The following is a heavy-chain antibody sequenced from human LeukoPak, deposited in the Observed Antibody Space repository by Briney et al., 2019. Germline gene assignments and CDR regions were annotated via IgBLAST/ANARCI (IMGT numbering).Heavy chain of an antibody. CDR2: INPNSGGT. CDR3: AREAGYSYGYRRWDY. Sequence: ASVKVSCKASGYTFTGYYMHWVRQAPGQGLEWMGWINPNSGGTNYAQKFQGRVTMTRDTSISTAYMELSRLRSDDTAVYYCAREAGYSYGYRRWDYWGQGTLVTVSS. J-gene: IGHJ4*02. CDR1: GYTFTGYY. D-gene: IGHD5-18*01. V-gene: IGHV1-2*02.